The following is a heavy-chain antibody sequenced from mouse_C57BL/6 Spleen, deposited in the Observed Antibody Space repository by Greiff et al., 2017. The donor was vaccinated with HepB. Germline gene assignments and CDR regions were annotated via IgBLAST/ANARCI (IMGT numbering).Heavy chain of an antibody. J-gene: IGHJ2*01. CDR1: GYTFTSYW. Sequence: QVHVKQSGAELVRPGSSVKLSCKASGYTFTSYWMHWVKQRPIQGLEWIGNIDPSDSETHYNQKFKDKATLTVDKSSSTAYMQLSSLTSEDSAVYYWARRDYYGSYLDYWGQGTTLTVSS. D-gene: IGHD1-1*01. V-gene: IGHV1-52*01. CDR2: IDPSDSET. CDR3: ARRDYYGSYLDY.